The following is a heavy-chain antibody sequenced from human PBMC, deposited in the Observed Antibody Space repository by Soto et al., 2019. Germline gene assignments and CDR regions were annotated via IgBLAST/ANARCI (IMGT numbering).Heavy chain of an antibody. CDR3: ARGQGNYFYMSGHNPGAFDI. J-gene: IGHJ3*02. CDR1: GGSISSGGYS. V-gene: IGHV4-30-2*01. D-gene: IGHD3-22*01. CDR2: IYHSGST. Sequence: PSETLSLTCAVSGGSISSGGYSWSWIRQPPGKGLEWIGYIYHSGSTYYNPSLKSRVTISVDRSKNQFSLKLSSVTAADTAVYYCARGQGNYFYMSGHNPGAFDIWGQGTMVTVSS.